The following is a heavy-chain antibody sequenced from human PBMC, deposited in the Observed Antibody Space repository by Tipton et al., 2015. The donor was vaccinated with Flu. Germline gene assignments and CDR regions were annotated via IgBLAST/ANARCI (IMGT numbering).Heavy chain of an antibody. CDR2: IKEDGSEK. CDR1: GFTFRRYW. V-gene: IGHV3-7*01. Sequence: SLRLSCVASGFTFRRYWMSWVRQAPGKGLEWVANIKEDGSEKYYVDSVKGRFTISRDNAKNSVYLQMNSLRVEDTAVYYCASIKGMDVWGQGTTVTVSS. CDR3: ASIKGMDV. D-gene: IGHD3-10*01. J-gene: IGHJ6*02.